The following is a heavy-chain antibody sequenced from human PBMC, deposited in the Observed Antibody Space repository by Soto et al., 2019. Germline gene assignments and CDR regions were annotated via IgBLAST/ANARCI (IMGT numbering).Heavy chain of an antibody. V-gene: IGHV4-31*03. CDR2: RYYSEST. D-gene: IGHD2-15*01. CDR3: ARTKCSGGSCYSRSPEY. Sequence: SETRSLTCTVSGGSITTGGYSWSWILHLPGKGLEWIGHRYYSESTYYNPSLKSRVSISLDKSKNQFSLKLSFVTAADTAMYYCARTKCSGGSCYSRSPEYLGQGNTVTVSS. CDR1: GGSITTGGYS. J-gene: IGHJ4*02.